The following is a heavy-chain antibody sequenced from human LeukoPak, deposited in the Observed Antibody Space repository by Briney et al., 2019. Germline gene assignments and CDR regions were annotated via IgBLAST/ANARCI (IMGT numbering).Heavy chain of an antibody. J-gene: IGHJ4*02. D-gene: IGHD6-6*01. CDR1: GGSFSGYY. V-gene: IGHV4-34*01. Sequence: PSETLSLTCAVYGGSFSGYYWSWIRQPPGRGLEWIGKINHSGSTNYNPSLKSRVTISVDTSKNQFSLKLSSVTAADTAVYYCASPSSDGPGGYWGQGTLVTVSS. CDR2: INHSGST. CDR3: ASPSSDGPGGY.